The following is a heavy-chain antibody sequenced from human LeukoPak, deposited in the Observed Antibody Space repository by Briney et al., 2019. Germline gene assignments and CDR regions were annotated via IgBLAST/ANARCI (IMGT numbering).Heavy chain of an antibody. CDR1: GGSIRSGSYY. V-gene: IGHV4-61*02. CDR3: ARFVEQWLGHY. Sequence: SETLSLTCTVSGGSIRSGSYYWSWIRQPAGKGLEWIGRIYHSGSTYYNPSLKSRVTISVDTSKNQFSLKLSSVTAADTAVYYCARFVEQWLGHYWGQGTLVTVSS. J-gene: IGHJ4*02. CDR2: IYHSGST. D-gene: IGHD6-19*01.